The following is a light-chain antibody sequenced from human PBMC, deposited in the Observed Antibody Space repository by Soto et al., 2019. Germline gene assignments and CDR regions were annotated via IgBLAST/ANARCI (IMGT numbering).Light chain of an antibody. J-gene: IGKJ1*01. CDR1: QSISSW. V-gene: IGKV1-5*03. CDR2: KAS. Sequence: DIQMTQSPSTLSASVGDRVTITCRASQSISSWLAWYQQKPGKAPKLLIYKASSLESGVPSRFSGSGSGTEFTLTISRLQPDDFATYYCQQYNTYRTFGQGTKVDNK. CDR3: QQYNTYRT.